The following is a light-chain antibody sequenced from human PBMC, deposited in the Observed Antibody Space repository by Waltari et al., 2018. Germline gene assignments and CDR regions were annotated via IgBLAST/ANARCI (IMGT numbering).Light chain of an antibody. J-gene: IGLJ2*01. CDR3: ATRDEGPTVV. V-gene: IGLV1-47*01. CDR1: IPNIGTHY. Sequence: PPSASGTPGQSVTISCSGSIPNIGTHYVYWYQQLPGTAPKLLIYLTHQRPSGVPDRFSPSKSGTSASLAISGLRFEDEADYYCATRDEGPTVVFGGGTKLTVL. CDR2: LTH.